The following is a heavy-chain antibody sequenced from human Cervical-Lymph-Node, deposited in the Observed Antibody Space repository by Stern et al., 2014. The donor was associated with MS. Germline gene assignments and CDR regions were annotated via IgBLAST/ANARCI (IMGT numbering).Heavy chain of an antibody. CDR1: GFTFRDAW. Sequence: VQLVESGGGLVRPGGSLRLSCAASGFTFRDAWMSWVRQAPEKGLEWVGRIKSNADGGPIDYAPPLTGRFIISRDDSKNMVYLQMNSLKPEDTGVYYCTTNYLGNKDILTGPVYYYHGRDFWGQGTTVTVSS. V-gene: IGHV3-15*01. D-gene: IGHD3-9*01. CDR2: IKSNADGGPI. CDR3: TTNYLGNKDILTGPVYYYHGRDF. J-gene: IGHJ6*02.